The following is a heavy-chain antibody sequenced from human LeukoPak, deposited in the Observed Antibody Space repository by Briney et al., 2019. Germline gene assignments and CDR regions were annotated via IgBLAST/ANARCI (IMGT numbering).Heavy chain of an antibody. CDR2: IYTSGST. CDR3: AEEAAGSDYYYMDV. CDR1: GGSISSYY. Sequence: PSETLSLTCTVSGGSISSYYWSWIRQPAGKGLEWIGRIYTSGSTNYNPSLKSRVTMSVDTSKNQFSLKLSSVTAADTAVYYCAEEAAGSDYYYMDVWGKGTTVTVSS. J-gene: IGHJ6*03. V-gene: IGHV4-4*07. D-gene: IGHD6-13*01.